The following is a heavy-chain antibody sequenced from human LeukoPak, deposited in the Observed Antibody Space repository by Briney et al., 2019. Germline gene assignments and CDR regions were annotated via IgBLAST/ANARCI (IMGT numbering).Heavy chain of an antibody. CDR1: GGSISSYY. J-gene: IGHJ6*03. CDR2: IYYSGST. D-gene: IGHD3-22*01. Sequence: SETLSLTCTVSGGSISSYYWSWIRQPPGKGLEWIGYIYYSGSTNYNPSLRSRVTISVDRSKNQISLKLRSVTAADTAVYYCARRMGGYYAYYYMDVWGKGTTVTVS. CDR3: ARRMGGYYAYYYMDV. V-gene: IGHV4-59*12.